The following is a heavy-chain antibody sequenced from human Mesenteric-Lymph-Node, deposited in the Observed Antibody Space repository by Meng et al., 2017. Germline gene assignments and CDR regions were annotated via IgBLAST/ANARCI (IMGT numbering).Heavy chain of an antibody. V-gene: IGHV3-66*02. CDR1: GFTVSSNY. D-gene: IGHD6-13*01. CDR3: ARDLGSSSWYSYFDL. Sequence: GESLKISCAASGFTVSSNYMSWVRQASGKGLEWVSLIYTDGTTYYGDFVKGRFTISRDSSKNTLYLQMNSLRPEDTAVYYCARDLGSSSWYSYFDLWGRGTLVTVSS. J-gene: IGHJ2*01. CDR2: IYTDGTT.